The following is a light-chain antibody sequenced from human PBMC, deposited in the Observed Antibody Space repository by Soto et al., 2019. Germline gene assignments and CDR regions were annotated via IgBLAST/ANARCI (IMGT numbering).Light chain of an antibody. V-gene: IGKV1-39*01. CDR2: DAS. CDR1: QDINTY. Sequence: DIQMTQAPSSLSASVGDRVTITCRASQDINTYLNWYQQKPGKAPKHLIFDASTLHTGVPSRFSGSGSGTDFTLTISSLQTDDFATYDCQQSYINPDTFGQGTKLE. CDR3: QQSYINPDT. J-gene: IGKJ2*01.